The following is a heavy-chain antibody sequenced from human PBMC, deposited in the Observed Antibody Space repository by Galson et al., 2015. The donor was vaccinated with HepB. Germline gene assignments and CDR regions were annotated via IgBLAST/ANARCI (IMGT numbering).Heavy chain of an antibody. CDR2: IKQDGSEK. CDR3: ARERYYYDSSGWYLNY. V-gene: IGHV3-7*03. D-gene: IGHD3-22*01. CDR1: GFTFSSYW. Sequence: SLRLSCAASGFTFSSYWMSWVRQAPGKGLEWVANIKQDGSEKYYVDSVKGRFTISRDNAKNSLYLQMNSLRAEDTAVYYCARERYYYDSSGWYLNYWGQGTLVTVSS. J-gene: IGHJ4*02.